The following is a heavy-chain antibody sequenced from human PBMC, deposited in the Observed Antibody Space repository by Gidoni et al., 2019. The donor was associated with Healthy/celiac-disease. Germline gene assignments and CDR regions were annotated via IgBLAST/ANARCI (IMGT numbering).Heavy chain of an antibody. J-gene: IGHJ5*02. D-gene: IGHD3-10*01. CDR1: GGSTSSYY. V-gene: IGHV4-59*01. Sequence: QVQLQESGPGLVKPSETLSLTCTVSGGSTSSYYWSWIRQPPGKGLEWIGYIYYSGSTNYNPSLKSRVTISVDTSKNQFSLKLSSVTAADTAVYYCAREVDGSGSPGGWFDPWGQGTLVTVSS. CDR3: AREVDGSGSPGGWFDP. CDR2: IYYSGST.